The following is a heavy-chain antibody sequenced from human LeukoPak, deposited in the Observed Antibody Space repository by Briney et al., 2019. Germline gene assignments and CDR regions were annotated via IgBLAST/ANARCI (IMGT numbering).Heavy chain of an antibody. J-gene: IGHJ4*02. CDR1: GGTFSSYA. V-gene: IGHV1-69*13. CDR2: IIPIFGTA. Sequence: GAPVKASCKASGGTFSSYAISWLRQAPGQRLECMGGIIPIFGTANYAQKFQGRVTITADESTSTDYMELSSLRSEDTAVYYCARGYYYDSSGYYYVPFDYWGQGTLVTVSS. CDR3: ARGYYYDSSGYYYVPFDY. D-gene: IGHD3-22*01.